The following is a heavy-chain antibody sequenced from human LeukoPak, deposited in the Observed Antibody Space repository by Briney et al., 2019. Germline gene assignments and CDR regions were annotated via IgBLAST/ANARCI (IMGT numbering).Heavy chain of an antibody. Sequence: ASVKVSCKASGYTFTGYYMHWVRQAPGQGLEWMGRINPNGGGTNYAQRFQGRVTMTRDTSISTAYMELNSLRSDDTAVYYCAKDASGVIYYFDSWGQGTLVTVSS. D-gene: IGHD3-16*01. J-gene: IGHJ4*02. V-gene: IGHV1-2*06. CDR2: INPNGGGT. CDR1: GYTFTGYY. CDR3: AKDASGVIYYFDS.